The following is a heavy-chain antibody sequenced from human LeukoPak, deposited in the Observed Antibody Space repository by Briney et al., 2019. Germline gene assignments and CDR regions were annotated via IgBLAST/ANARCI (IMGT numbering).Heavy chain of an antibody. CDR1: GYTLTELS. Sequence: ASVKVSCKVSGYTLTELSMYWVRQAPGKGLEWMGGFDPEDGETIYAQKFQGRVTMTEDTSTDTAYMELSSLRSEDTAVYYCATQLSDFWSPHYFDYWGQGTLVTVSS. J-gene: IGHJ4*02. CDR3: ATQLSDFWSPHYFDY. V-gene: IGHV1-24*01. CDR2: FDPEDGET. D-gene: IGHD3-3*01.